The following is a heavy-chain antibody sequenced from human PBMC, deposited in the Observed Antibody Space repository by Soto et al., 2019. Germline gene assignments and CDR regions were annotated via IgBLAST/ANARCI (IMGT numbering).Heavy chain of an antibody. CDR1: GGTFSSYA. V-gene: IGHV1-69*13. CDR3: ARENVIPAAKGDNWFDP. CDR2: IIPIFGTA. Sequence: SVKVSCKASGGTFSSYAISWVRQAPGQGLEWMGGIIPIFGTANYAQKFQGRVTITADESTSTAYMELSSLRSEDTAVYYCARENVIPAAKGDNWFDPWGQGTLVTVSS. J-gene: IGHJ5*02. D-gene: IGHD2-2*01.